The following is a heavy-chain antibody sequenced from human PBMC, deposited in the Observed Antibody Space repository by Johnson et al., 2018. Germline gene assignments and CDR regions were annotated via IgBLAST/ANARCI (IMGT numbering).Heavy chain of an antibody. J-gene: IGHJ6*02. Sequence: QLVQSGPAVKKPGTSVKVCCKASGFAFSSSAVQGVRQARGQRLEWRGWIVVGRGNTIYAQTFQERGTITRDMCTRTVYMELSSLRAEATAVDYCAAEPAHYDFFIASAYTYYSFGVDVSGQGTTVTVSS. CDR3: AAEPAHYDFFIASAYTYYSFGVDV. CDR2: IVVGRGNT. D-gene: IGHD3-3*01. V-gene: IGHV1-58*01. CDR1: GFAFSSSA.